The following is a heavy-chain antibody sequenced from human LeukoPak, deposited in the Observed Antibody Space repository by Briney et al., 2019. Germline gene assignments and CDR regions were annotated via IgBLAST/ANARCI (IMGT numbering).Heavy chain of an antibody. D-gene: IGHD5-18*01. V-gene: IGHV4-39*07. CDR2: IYYSGST. Sequence: SETLSLTCTVSGGSISSGTYYWGWIRQPPGKGLEWIGTIYYSGSTYYNPSLKSRVTISVDTSKNQFSLKLSSVTAADTAVYYCARVRIQLFWFDPWGQGTLVTVSS. CDR1: GGSISSGTYY. CDR3: ARVRIQLFWFDP. J-gene: IGHJ5*02.